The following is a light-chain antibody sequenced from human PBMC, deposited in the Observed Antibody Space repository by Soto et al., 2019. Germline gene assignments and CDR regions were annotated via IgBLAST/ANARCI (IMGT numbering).Light chain of an antibody. J-gene: IGLJ1*01. CDR2: RNY. CDR3: ATWDDSLSGFYV. Sequence: QSVLTQPPSASGTPGQRVNISCSGSSSNIGSNYVYWYQQLPGTAPKLLIYRNYQRPSGVPDRFSGSKSGTSASLAISGLRSEDEADYYCATWDDSLSGFYVFGAGTKLTVL. V-gene: IGLV1-47*01. CDR1: SSNIGSNY.